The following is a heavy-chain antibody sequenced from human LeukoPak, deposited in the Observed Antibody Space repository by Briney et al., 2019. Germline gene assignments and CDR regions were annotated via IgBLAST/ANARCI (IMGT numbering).Heavy chain of an antibody. CDR2: IYYSGST. D-gene: IGHD5-18*01. V-gene: IGHV4-30-4*01. J-gene: IGHJ4*02. CDR3: ASSGYSYGYGEDY. CDR1: GGSISSGDYY. Sequence: SQILSLTCTVSGGSISSGDYYWSWIRQPPGKGLEWIGYIYYSGSTYYNPSLKSRVTISVDTSKNQFSLKLSSVTAADTAVYYCASSGYSYGYGEDYWGQGTLVTVSS.